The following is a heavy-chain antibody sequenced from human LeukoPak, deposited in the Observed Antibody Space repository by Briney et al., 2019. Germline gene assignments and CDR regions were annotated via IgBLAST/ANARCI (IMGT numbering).Heavy chain of an antibody. CDR3: ARGPKEYYDFWSGQFHFDY. D-gene: IGHD3-3*01. CDR2: INPNSGGT. CDR1: GYTFTSYY. Sequence: ASVKVSCKASGYTFTSYYMHWVRQAPGQGLEWMGWINPNSGGTNYAQKFQGRVTMTRDTSISTAYMELSRLRSDDTAVYYCARGPKEYYDFWSGQFHFDYWGQGTLVTVSS. J-gene: IGHJ4*02. V-gene: IGHV1-2*02.